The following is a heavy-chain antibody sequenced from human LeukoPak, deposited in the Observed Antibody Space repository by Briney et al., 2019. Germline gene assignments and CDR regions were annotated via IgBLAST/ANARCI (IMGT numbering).Heavy chain of an antibody. D-gene: IGHD3-3*01. V-gene: IGHV1-18*01. J-gene: IGHJ6*02. Sequence: GASVKVSCKASGYTFTSYGISWVRQAPGQGLEWMGRISAYNGNTNYAQKLQGRVTITTDTSTSTAYMELRSLRSDDTAVYYCARDSGLRQRSYYYYYYGMDVWGQGTTVTVSS. CDR2: ISAYNGNT. CDR3: ARDSGLRQRSYYYYYYGMDV. CDR1: GYTFTSYG.